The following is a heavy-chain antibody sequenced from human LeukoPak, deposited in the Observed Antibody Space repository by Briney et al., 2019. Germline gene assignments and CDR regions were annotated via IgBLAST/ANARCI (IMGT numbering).Heavy chain of an antibody. CDR1: GYSFTTYW. D-gene: IGHD2-2*01. CDR2: IYPGDSDT. CDR3: ARPPDSCTSISCYSRY. J-gene: IGHJ4*02. Sequence: GESLKISCQGSGYSFTTYWIAWVRQIPGQGLEWMGVIYPGDSDTRYSPSFQGQVTISADKSISTAYLQWSSLKASDTAMYFCARPPDSCTSISCYSRYWGQGTLVTVSS. V-gene: IGHV5-51*01.